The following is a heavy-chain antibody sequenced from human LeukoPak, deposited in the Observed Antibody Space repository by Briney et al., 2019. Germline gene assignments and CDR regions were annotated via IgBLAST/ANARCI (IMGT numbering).Heavy chain of an antibody. CDR1: GGSFSGYY. J-gene: IGHJ4*02. V-gene: IGHV4-34*01. Sequence: SETLSLTCAVYGGSFSGYYWSWIRQPPGKGLEWIGEINHSGSTNYNPSLKSRVTISVDKSKNQFSLKLSSVTAADTAVYYCAKAQHPYIAVAGTLIDYWGQGTLVTVSS. CDR3: AKAQHPYIAVAGTLIDY. CDR2: INHSGST. D-gene: IGHD6-19*01.